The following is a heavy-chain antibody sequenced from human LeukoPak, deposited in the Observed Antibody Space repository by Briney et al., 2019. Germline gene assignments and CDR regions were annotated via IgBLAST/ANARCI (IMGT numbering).Heavy chain of an antibody. D-gene: IGHD2-21*02. Sequence: SETLSLTCAVYGGSFSGYYWSWIRQPPGKGLEWIGEINHSGSTNYNPSLKSRVTISVDTSKNQFSLKLSSVTAADTAVYYCAAIVVATANAFDIWGQGTMVTVSS. J-gene: IGHJ3*02. CDR1: GGSFSGYY. CDR2: INHSGST. CDR3: AAIVVATANAFDI. V-gene: IGHV4-34*01.